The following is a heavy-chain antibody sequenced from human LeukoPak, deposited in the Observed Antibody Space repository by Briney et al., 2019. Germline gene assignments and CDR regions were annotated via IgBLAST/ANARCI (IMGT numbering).Heavy chain of an antibody. J-gene: IGHJ4*02. CDR3: AKGLLRTYSSDASGHTPETPNYFDY. Sequence: PGRSLRLSCAAFGCTFRRHAMSWVHQAPGKGLEWVSSDSDSGGSGGASKYAYSVRGRFTISRDNSKNTLYLQMNSLRAEDTAVYYCAKGLLRTYSSDASGHTPETPNYFDYWGQGALVTVSS. D-gene: IGHD2-15*01. CDR2: SGGSGGAS. CDR1: GCTFRRHA. V-gene: IGHV3-23*01.